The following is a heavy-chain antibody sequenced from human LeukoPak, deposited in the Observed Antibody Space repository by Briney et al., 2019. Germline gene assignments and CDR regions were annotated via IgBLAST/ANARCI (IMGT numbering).Heavy chain of an antibody. CDR3: AGGSGYSSGWSDY. J-gene: IGHJ4*02. D-gene: IGHD6-19*01. V-gene: IGHV4-34*01. CDR1: GGSFSGYY. Sequence: PSETLSLTCAVYGGSFSGYYWSWIRQPPGKGLEWIGEINHSGSTNYNPSLKSRVTISVDTSKNQFSLKLSSVTAADTAVYYCAGGSGYSSGWSDYWGQGTLVTVSS. CDR2: INHSGST.